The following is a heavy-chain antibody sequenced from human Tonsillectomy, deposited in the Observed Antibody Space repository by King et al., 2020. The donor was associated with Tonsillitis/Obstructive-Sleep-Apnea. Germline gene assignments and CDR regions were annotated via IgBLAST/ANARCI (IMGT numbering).Heavy chain of an antibody. CDR3: ARDRADLEFYFMDV. J-gene: IGHJ6*03. CDR2: ISYDGRNK. Sequence: VQLVESGGGVVQPGRSLRLSCAASGFTFTTYALHWVRQAPGTGLEWVAVISYDGRNKYYADSVKGRFTISRDNSKHTLYLQMNSLRAEDTAVYYCARDRADLEFYFMDVWGKGTTLTVSS. V-gene: IGHV3-30*04. D-gene: IGHD3-3*01. CDR1: GFTFTTYA.